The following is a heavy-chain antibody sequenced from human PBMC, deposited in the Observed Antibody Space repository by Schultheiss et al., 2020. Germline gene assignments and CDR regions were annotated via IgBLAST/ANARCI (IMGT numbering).Heavy chain of an antibody. Sequence: SETLSLTCTVSGGSISSYYWSWIRQSPGKGLEWIGEINHSGSTNYNPSLKSRVTISVDTSKNQFSLKLSSVTAADTAVYYCARVSRYAFDYWGQGTLVTVSS. CDR1: GGSISSYY. D-gene: IGHD3-16*01. J-gene: IGHJ4*02. V-gene: IGHV4-34*01. CDR3: ARVSRYAFDY. CDR2: INHSGST.